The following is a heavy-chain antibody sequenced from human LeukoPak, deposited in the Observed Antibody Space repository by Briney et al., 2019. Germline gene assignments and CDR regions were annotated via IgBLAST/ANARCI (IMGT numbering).Heavy chain of an antibody. V-gene: IGHV5-10-1*01. J-gene: IGHJ4*02. D-gene: IGHD1-26*01. CDR2: IDPSDSHI. CDR1: GYSFTSNW. CDR3: ARQGRGSYRRDFDY. Sequence: GESLRIACNGSGYSFTSNWISWVRQMPGKGLEWMGRIDPSDSHINYSPSFQGHVTISVDKSISTAYLQWSSLRASDTAMYYCARQGRGSYRRDFDYWGQGTLVTVSS.